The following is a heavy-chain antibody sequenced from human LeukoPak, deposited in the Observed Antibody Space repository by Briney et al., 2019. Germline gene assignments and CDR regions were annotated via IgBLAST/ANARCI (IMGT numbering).Heavy chain of an antibody. CDR1: GGSFSGYY. V-gene: IGHV4-34*01. CDR2: INHSGST. D-gene: IGHD6-13*01. J-gene: IGHJ5*02. Sequence: SETLSLTCAAYGGSFSGYYWSWIRQPPGKGLEWIGEINHSGSTNYNPSLKSRVTISVDTSKNQFSLKLSSVTAADTAVYYCARLTYSNNWYFRRGLDNWFDPWGQGTLVTVSS. CDR3: ARLTYSNNWYFRRGLDNWFDP.